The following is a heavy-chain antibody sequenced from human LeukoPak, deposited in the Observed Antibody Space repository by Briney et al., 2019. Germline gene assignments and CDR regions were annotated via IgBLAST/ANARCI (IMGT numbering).Heavy chain of an antibody. CDR1: GGTFSSYA. CDR2: IIPIFGSA. Sequence: ASVKVSCKASGGTFSSYAISWVRQAPEQGLEWMGGIIPIFGSANYAQKFQGRVTITADESTSTAYMELSSLRSEDTAVYYCARVILSAAAGLLFDYWGQGTLVTVSS. J-gene: IGHJ4*02. D-gene: IGHD6-13*01. V-gene: IGHV1-69*13. CDR3: ARVILSAAAGLLFDY.